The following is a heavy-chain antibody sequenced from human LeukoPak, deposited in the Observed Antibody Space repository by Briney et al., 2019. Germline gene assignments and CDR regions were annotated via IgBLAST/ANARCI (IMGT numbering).Heavy chain of an antibody. CDR2: ISCYNGDT. CDR3: ARDPTSTSGRYAHFDY. V-gene: IGHV1-18*01. J-gene: IGHJ4*02. D-gene: IGHD2-2*01. CDR1: GYTFTHHG. Sequence: ASVKVSCKASGYTFTHHGITWVRQAPGQGLEWLGWISCYNGDTHYAQNLQGRVTMTTDTATTTAYMELRSLTSDDTAVYYCARDPTSTSGRYAHFDYWGQGTLVTVSS.